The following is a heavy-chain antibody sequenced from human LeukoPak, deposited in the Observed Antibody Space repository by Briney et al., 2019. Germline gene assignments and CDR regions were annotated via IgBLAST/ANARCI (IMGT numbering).Heavy chain of an antibody. CDR2: ISSSSSYI. Sequence: PGGSLRLSCAASGFTFSGYSMNWVRQAPGKGLEWVSSISSSSSYIYYADSVKGRFTISRDNAKNSLYLQMNSLRAEDTAVYYCARWGCGGDCYYDAFDIWGQGTMVTVSS. D-gene: IGHD2-21*01. V-gene: IGHV3-21*01. CDR1: GFTFSGYS. J-gene: IGHJ3*02. CDR3: ARWGCGGDCYYDAFDI.